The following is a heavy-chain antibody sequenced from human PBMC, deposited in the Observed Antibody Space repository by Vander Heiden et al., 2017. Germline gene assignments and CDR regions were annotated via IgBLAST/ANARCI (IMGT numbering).Heavy chain of an antibody. Sequence: QVQLVQSGSELKKPGASVKISCKPSGYTFTSFAMNWVRQAPGQGLESMGWINTNTRNPTYAQGFTGRFVFSLDTSVSTAYLQISSLEVEDTAVYYCARPSPGTYSGNYYFESWGQGTLVTVSS. J-gene: IGHJ4*02. V-gene: IGHV7-4-1*02. D-gene: IGHD1-26*01. CDR3: ARPSPGTYSGNYYFES. CDR1: GYTFTSFA. CDR2: INTNTRNP.